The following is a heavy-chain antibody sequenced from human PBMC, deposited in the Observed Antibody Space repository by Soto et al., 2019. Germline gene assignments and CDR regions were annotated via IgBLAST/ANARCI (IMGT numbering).Heavy chain of an antibody. CDR3: ASTTIFGVVIIPHFDY. J-gene: IGHJ4*02. D-gene: IGHD3-3*01. Sequence: QVQLVQSGAEVKKPGSSVKVSGKASGGTFSSYAISWVRQAPGQGLEWMGGIIPIFGTANYAQKFQGRVTITSDESTSTAYMELSSLRSEDTAVYYCASTTIFGVVIIPHFDYWGQGTLVTVSS. CDR2: IIPIFGTA. CDR1: GGTFSSYA. V-gene: IGHV1-69*01.